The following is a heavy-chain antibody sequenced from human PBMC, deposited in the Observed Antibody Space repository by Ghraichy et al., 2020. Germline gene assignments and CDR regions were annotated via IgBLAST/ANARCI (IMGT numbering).Heavy chain of an antibody. D-gene: IGHD3-10*01. CDR2: INANTGNP. CDR3: ARSGRFYFYYYRDA. J-gene: IGHJ6*03. CDR1: GYTFGDYA. Sequence: ASVKVSCKASGYTFGDYAMNWVRQAPGQGLEWMGWINANTGNPTYAQGFPGRFVFSLDTSVSTAYLQLSSLKAEDTAVYYCARSGRFYFYYYRDAWGKGTTVTVCS. V-gene: IGHV7-4-1*02.